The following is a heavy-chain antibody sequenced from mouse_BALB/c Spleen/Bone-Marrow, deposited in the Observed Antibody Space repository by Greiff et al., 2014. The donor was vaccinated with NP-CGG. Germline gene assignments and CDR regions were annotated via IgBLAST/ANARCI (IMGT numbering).Heavy chain of an antibody. V-gene: IGHV1-4*01. CDR3: ARRDYGPFYALDY. J-gene: IGHJ4*01. D-gene: IGHD1-2*01. CDR1: GYTFTSFT. CDR2: INPSSGYT. Sequence: QVHVKQSGAELARPGASVKMSCKASGYTFTSFTIHWVKQRPGQGLEWIGYINPSSGYTNYNQNFKDKATLTADKSASTAYMQLTSLTSEDSAVYYCARRDYGPFYALDYWGQGTSVTVSS.